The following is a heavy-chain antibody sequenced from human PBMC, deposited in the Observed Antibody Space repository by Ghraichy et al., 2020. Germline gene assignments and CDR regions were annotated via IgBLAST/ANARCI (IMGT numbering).Heavy chain of an antibody. V-gene: IGHV3-9*01. CDR2: ISWNSGSI. J-gene: IGHJ6*02. CDR3: AKKDDSSYSMDV. D-gene: IGHD2-15*01. Sequence: SCAASGFSFDDYGMYWVRQAPGKALEWVSGISWNSGSIGYADSVKGRFTISRDNAKKSLYLQMNSLRAEDTALYYCAKKDDSSYSMDVWGQGTTVTVSS. CDR1: GFSFDDYG.